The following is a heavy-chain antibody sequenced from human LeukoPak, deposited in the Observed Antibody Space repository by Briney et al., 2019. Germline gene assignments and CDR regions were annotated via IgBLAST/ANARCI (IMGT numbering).Heavy chain of an antibody. Sequence: QPGGSLGLSCAASGFTFSTYWMSWVRQAPGKGLEWVANINQDGGEEYYVDSLKGRFTISRDNAKNSLYLQMNSLRADDTAVYYCARYCSIGSCFDYWGQGALVTVSS. CDR1: GFTFSTYW. CDR2: INQDGGEE. CDR3: ARYCSIGSCFDY. J-gene: IGHJ4*02. V-gene: IGHV3-7*04. D-gene: IGHD2-15*01.